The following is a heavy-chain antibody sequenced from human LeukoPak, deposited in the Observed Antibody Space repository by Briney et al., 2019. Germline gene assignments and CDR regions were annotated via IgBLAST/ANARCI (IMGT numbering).Heavy chain of an antibody. CDR2: IKSKTDGGTT. D-gene: IGHD1-7*01. Sequence: GGSLRLSCAASGFTFSNAWMSWVRQAPGKGLEWVGRIKSKTDGGTTDYAAPVKGRFTISRDDSKNTLYLQMNSLRAEDTAVYYCARWLHNWNYDYGYDYWGQGTLVTVSS. CDR3: ARWLHNWNYDYGYDY. CDR1: GFTFSNAW. V-gene: IGHV3-15*01. J-gene: IGHJ4*02.